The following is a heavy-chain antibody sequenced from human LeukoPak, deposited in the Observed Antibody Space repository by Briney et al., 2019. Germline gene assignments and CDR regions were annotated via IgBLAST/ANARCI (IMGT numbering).Heavy chain of an antibody. V-gene: IGHV3-21*04. CDR2: ISSSSSYI. D-gene: IGHD5-18*01. J-gene: IGHJ4*02. CDR1: GFTFSSYS. Sequence: GGSLRLSCAASGFTFSSYSMNWVRQAPGKGLEWVSSISSSSSYIYYADSVKGRFTISRDNAKNSLYLQMNSLRAEDTAVYYCARAASGYSYGGFDYWGQGTLVTVSA. CDR3: ARAASGYSYGGFDY.